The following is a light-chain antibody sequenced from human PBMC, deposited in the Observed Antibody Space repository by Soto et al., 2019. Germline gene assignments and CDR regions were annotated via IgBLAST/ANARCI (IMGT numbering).Light chain of an antibody. V-gene: IGLV1-40*01. CDR1: SSNIGAGYD. J-gene: IGLJ2*01. Sequence: QSVLTQPPSVSGAPGQTVTISCTGTSSNIGAGYDVHWYQQLPGTAPKLLIYGNYYRPSGVPDRFSCSKSGTSASPAITGLQAEDEADSYCQSYDNSLSSDVVFGGGTKLTVL. CDR3: QSYDNSLSSDVV. CDR2: GNY.